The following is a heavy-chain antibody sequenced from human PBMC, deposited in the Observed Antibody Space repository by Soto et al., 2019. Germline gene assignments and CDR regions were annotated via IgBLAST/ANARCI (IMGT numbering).Heavy chain of an antibody. CDR1: GFTFSSYE. J-gene: IGHJ5*02. CDR2: ISSSGSTI. D-gene: IGHD6-19*01. CDR3: ASIAVAANWFDP. Sequence: GSLRLSCASSGFTFSSYEMNWVLQAPGKGLEWVSYISSSGSTIYYADSVKGRFTISRDNAKNSLYLQMNSLRAEDTAVYYCASIAVAANWFDPWGQGTLVTVSS. V-gene: IGHV3-48*03.